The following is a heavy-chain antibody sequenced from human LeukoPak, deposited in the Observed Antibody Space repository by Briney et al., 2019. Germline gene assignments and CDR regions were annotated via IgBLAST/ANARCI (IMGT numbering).Heavy chain of an antibody. Sequence: PSETLSLTCTVSGGSISSSSYYWGWIRQPPGKGMEWIGSIYHSGSTYYNPSLKSRVTISVDTSKNQFSLKLSSVTAADTAVYYCAREVWGYDFWSGYYYYMDVWGKGTTVTVSS. CDR1: GGSISSSSYY. D-gene: IGHD3-3*01. V-gene: IGHV4-39*07. CDR3: AREVWGYDFWSGYYYYMDV. CDR2: IYHSGST. J-gene: IGHJ6*03.